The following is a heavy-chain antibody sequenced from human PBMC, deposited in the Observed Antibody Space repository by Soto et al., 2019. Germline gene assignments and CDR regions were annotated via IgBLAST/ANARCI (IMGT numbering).Heavy chain of an antibody. Sequence: QVQLVQSGAELRKPGASVKVSCKTSGYAFGNYGISWVRQAPGQGLEWMGWINTYNSYTHSAKKFQGRVIMTIESSTSSAFLEVRNLRSDDTAVYYCAQNITSRIDSWGQGTLVTVSS. CDR2: INTYNSYT. V-gene: IGHV1-18*01. CDR1: GYAFGNYG. J-gene: IGHJ5*01. CDR3: AQNITSRIDS. D-gene: IGHD2-2*01.